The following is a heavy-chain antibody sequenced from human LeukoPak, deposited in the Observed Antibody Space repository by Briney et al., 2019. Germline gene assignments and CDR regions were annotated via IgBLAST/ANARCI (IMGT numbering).Heavy chain of an antibody. Sequence: GGSLRLSCAASGFTSSSYGMSWVRQAPGKGLEWVSAISGSGGSTYYADSVKGRFTISRDNSKNTLYLQMNSLRAEDTAVYYCAKDTYYYDSSGYYYPLWDYWGQGTLVTVSS. D-gene: IGHD3-22*01. J-gene: IGHJ4*02. V-gene: IGHV3-23*01. CDR3: AKDTYYYDSSGYYYPLWDY. CDR1: GFTSSSYG. CDR2: ISGSGGST.